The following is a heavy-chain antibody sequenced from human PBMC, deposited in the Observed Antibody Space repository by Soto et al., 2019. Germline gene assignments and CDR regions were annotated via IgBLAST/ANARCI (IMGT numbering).Heavy chain of an antibody. J-gene: IGHJ3*02. CDR3: ARGSAVVGASDVFEM. Sequence: QAQLVQSGAEVQNPGASVKVSCKASGYSFPSHGINWVRQAPGQGLEWMGWVSPYNGNTNYAQNLQGRVTMTTDTSTSTAYIELRSLRSDDTAVYYCARGSAVVGASDVFEMWGQVTMVTVSS. V-gene: IGHV1-18*01. CDR2: VSPYNGNT. D-gene: IGHD1-26*01. CDR1: GYSFPSHG.